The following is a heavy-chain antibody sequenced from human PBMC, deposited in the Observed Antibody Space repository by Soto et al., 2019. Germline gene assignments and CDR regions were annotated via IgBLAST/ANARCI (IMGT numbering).Heavy chain of an antibody. D-gene: IGHD3-22*01. CDR2: IYYSGST. CDR3: ARDAYYDSSGYYREAAFDI. CDR1: GGSISSGDYY. J-gene: IGHJ3*02. Sequence: QVQLQESGPGLVKPSQTLSLTCTVSGGSISSGDYYWSWIRQPPGKGLEWIGYIYYSGSTYYNPSLKSRVTISVDTSKNQFSLEPSSVTAADTAVYSCARDAYYDSSGYYREAAFDIWGQGTMVTVSS. V-gene: IGHV4-30-4*01.